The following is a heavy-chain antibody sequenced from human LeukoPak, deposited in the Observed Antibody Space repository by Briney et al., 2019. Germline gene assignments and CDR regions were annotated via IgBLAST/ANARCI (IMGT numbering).Heavy chain of an antibody. CDR2: IYYSGST. CDR3: ARSGLSFDP. V-gene: IGHV4-59*01. CDR1: GDSINDYY. Sequence: SETLSLTCTVSGDSINDYYWSWIRQPPGKGLEWIGYIYYSGSTNYNPSLESRVTISVDTSKKQFSLRLSSVTAADTAVYYCARSGLSFDPWGQGTLVTASS. D-gene: IGHD3-10*01. J-gene: IGHJ5*02.